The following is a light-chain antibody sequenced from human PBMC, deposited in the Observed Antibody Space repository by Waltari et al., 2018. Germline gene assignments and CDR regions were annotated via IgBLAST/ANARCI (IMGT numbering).Light chain of an antibody. CDR2: GAS. J-gene: IGKJ2*01. Sequence: DIRMTQSPSSLSASVGDRVTITCRASQMISSYLNWYQQIPGKAPKLLIYGASSSQSGVPSRFSGSGFGTDFTLTISSLQSEDFATYYCQQSYSLPNTFGQGTKLEI. V-gene: IGKV1-39*01. CDR1: QMISSY. CDR3: QQSYSLPNT.